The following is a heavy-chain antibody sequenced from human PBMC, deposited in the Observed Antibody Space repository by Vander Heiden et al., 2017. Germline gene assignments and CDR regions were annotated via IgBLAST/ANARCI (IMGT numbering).Heavy chain of an antibody. CDR1: GLNIHRYA. D-gene: IGHD7-27*01. CDR2: AFWSGGRV. Sequence: EVLLVQSGGGLVQPGRSLRLPCPVSGLNIHRYAMHWVRQVPGKGLEWVSGAFWSGGRVDYADFARGRFSVSTDNARNSVYLQMNSLRPDDTAVYYCGKDVRPGGLDVWGQGSTVTVTS. CDR3: GKDVRPGGLDV. J-gene: IGHJ6*02. V-gene: IGHV3-9*01.